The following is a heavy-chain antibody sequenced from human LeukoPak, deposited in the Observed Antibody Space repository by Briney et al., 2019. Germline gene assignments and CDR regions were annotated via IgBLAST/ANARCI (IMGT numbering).Heavy chain of an antibody. CDR1: GYTFTSYG. J-gene: IGHJ4*02. Sequence: ASVKVSCKASGYTFTSYGISWVRQAPGQGLEWMGMIYPRGGSTSYAQKFQGRVTVTRDTSTSTVHMELSGLRSEDTAVYYCARDQEGFDYWGQGTLVTVSS. CDR2: IYPRGGST. V-gene: IGHV1-46*01. CDR3: ARDQEGFDY.